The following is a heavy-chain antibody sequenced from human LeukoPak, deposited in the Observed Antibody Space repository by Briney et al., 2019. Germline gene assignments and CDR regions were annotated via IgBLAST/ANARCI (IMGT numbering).Heavy chain of an antibody. D-gene: IGHD3-10*01. CDR2: IYYSGST. Sequence: SETLSLTCTVSGGSISSYYWSWIRQPPGKGLEWIGYIYYSGSTNYNPSLKSRVTISVDTSKNQFSLKLSSVTAADTAVYYCARHSYYGSGSYYHREYFQHWGQGTLVTVSS. J-gene: IGHJ1*01. V-gene: IGHV4-59*08. CDR3: ARHSYYGSGSYYHREYFQH. CDR1: GGSISSYY.